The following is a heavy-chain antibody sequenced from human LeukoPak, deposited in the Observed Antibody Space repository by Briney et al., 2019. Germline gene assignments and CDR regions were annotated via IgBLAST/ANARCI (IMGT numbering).Heavy chain of an antibody. CDR3: AKDISNWNSRHFDY. V-gene: IGHV3-43*02. CDR1: GFTFDDYA. Sequence: GGSLRLSCVASGFTFDDYAMHWVRHAPGKGLEWVSLINANGGNTYYVDSVKGRFTIPRDNSKNSLYLQMNSLRTEDTALYYCAKDISNWNSRHFDYWGQGTLVTVSS. CDR2: INANGGNT. D-gene: IGHD1-7*01. J-gene: IGHJ4*02.